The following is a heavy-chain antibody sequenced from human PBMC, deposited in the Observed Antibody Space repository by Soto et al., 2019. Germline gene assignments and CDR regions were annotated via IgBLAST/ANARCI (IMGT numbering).Heavy chain of an antibody. Sequence: PSETLSLTCTVSGDSIGGVGYWSWIRQHPGKGLEWIGYIYYSGSTYYNPSLKSRVTISVDTSKNQFSLKLSSVTAADTAVYYCATRYFDWLLWGQGTLVTVSS. CDR3: ATRYFDWLL. J-gene: IGHJ4*02. CDR1: GDSIGGVGY. V-gene: IGHV4-31*03. CDR2: IYYSGST. D-gene: IGHD3-9*01.